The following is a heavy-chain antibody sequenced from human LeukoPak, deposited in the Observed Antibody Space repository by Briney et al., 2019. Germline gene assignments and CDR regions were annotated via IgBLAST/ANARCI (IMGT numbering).Heavy chain of an antibody. J-gene: IGHJ4*02. V-gene: IGHV3-73*01. Sequence: PGGSLRLSCAASGFTFSASAMHWVRQASGKGLEWVGRIRSKANSYATAFAASVKGRFTISRDDSKNTAYLQMNSLKTEDTAVYYCTSLITMVRGVIGLLNVNWGQGTLVTVSS. CDR1: GFTFSASA. CDR3: TSLITMVRGVIGLLNVN. CDR2: IRSKANSYAT. D-gene: IGHD3-10*01.